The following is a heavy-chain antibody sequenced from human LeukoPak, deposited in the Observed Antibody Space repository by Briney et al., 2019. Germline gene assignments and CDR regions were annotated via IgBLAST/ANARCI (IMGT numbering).Heavy chain of an antibody. J-gene: IGHJ6*02. V-gene: IGHV3-23*01. CDR2: ISGSGGST. CDR3: AKEGCSGWYGGYYYGMDV. Sequence: PGGSLRLSCAASGFTFSSYAMSWVRQAPGKGLEWVSAISGSGGSTYYADSVKGRFTISRDNSKNTLYLQMNSLRAEDTAVYYCAKEGCSGWYGGYYYGMDVWGQGTTVTVSS. D-gene: IGHD6-19*01. CDR1: GFTFSSYA.